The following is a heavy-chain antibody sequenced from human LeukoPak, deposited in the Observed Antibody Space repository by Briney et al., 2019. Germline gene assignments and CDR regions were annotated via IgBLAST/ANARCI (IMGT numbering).Heavy chain of an antibody. V-gene: IGHV3-7*05. CDR1: GFTFSSYW. Sequence: GSLRLSCAAPGFTFSSYWMSWVRQGPGQGLELVAIRKQDGSEKYYVDSLTGRFTISGDNAKSSLYRQMNSLRAEDTAVYYCARAFNYGDYVSWFDPWGQGTLVSVSS. J-gene: IGHJ5*02. CDR3: ARAFNYGDYVSWFDP. CDR2: RKQDGSEK. D-gene: IGHD4-17*01.